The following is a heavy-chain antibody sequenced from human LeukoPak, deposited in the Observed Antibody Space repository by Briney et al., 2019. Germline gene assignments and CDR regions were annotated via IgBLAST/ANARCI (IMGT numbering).Heavy chain of an antibody. CDR2: IYSGGST. D-gene: IGHD4-23*01. J-gene: IGHJ5*02. CDR3: ARTPDYGGNSQYNWFDP. V-gene: IGHV3-66*01. Sequence: GGSLRLSCAASGFTVSSNYMSWVRQAPGKGLEWVSVIYSGGSTYYADSVKGRFTISRDNSKNTLYLQMNSLRAEDTAVYYCARTPDYGGNSQYNWFDPWGQGTLVTVSS. CDR1: GFTVSSNY.